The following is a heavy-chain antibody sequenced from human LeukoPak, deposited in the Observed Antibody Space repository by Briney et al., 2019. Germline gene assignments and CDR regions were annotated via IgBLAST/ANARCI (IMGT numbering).Heavy chain of an antibody. CDR3: ARLLSGKVVVPAAIGN. CDR1: GGSISSYY. CDR2: IYTSGST. J-gene: IGHJ4*02. D-gene: IGHD2-2*02. Sequence: TPSETLSLTCTVSGGSISSYYWSWIRQPPGKGLEWIGYIYTSGSTNYNPSPKSRVTISVDTSKNQFSLKLSSVTAADTAVYYCARLLSGKVVVPAAIGNWGQGTLVTVSS. V-gene: IGHV4-4*09.